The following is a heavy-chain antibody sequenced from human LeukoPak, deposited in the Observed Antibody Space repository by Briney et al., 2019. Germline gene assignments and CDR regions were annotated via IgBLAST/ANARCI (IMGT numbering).Heavy chain of an antibody. CDR2: INPNSGGT. CDR3: ARDYSGYPELWGFDY. Sequence: ASVKVSCKASGYTFTGYYMHRVRQAPGQGLEWMGWINPNSGGTHYAQKFQGRVTMTRDTSISTAYMELSRLRSDDTAVYYCARDYSGYPELWGFDYWGQGTLVTVSS. J-gene: IGHJ4*02. V-gene: IGHV1-2*02. CDR1: GYTFTGYY. D-gene: IGHD5-12*01.